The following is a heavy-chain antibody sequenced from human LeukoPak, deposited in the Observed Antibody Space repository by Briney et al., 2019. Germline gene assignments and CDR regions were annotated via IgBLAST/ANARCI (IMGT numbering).Heavy chain of an antibody. CDR1: GGSINRYH. Sequence: PSETLSLTCIVSGGSINRYHWTWIRQPPGKGLEWIGYIYYSGSTTYNPSLKSRVTISVDTSKNQFSLELSSVTAADTAVYYCARDRAREFDYWGQGTLVTVSS. CDR3: ARDRAREFDY. V-gene: IGHV4-59*01. CDR2: IYYSGST. D-gene: IGHD6-6*01. J-gene: IGHJ4*02.